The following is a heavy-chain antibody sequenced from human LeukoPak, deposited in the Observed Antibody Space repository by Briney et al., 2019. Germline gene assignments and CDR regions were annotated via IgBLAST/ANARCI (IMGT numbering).Heavy chain of an antibody. D-gene: IGHD3-10*01. CDR3: ARVKYYYGSGSLTISYYFDY. Sequence: PGGSLRLSCAASGFTFSSYSMNWVRQAPGKGLEWVSSISSSSSYIYYADSVKGRFTISRDNAKNSLYLQMNSLRAEDTAVYYCARVKYYYGSGSLTISYYFDYWGQGTLVTVSS. CDR2: ISSSSSYI. J-gene: IGHJ4*02. V-gene: IGHV3-21*01. CDR1: GFTFSSYS.